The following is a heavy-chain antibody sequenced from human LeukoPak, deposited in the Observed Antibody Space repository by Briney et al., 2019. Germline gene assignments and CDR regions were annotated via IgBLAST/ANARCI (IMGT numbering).Heavy chain of an antibody. D-gene: IGHD3-3*01. Sequence: GGSLRLSCEASGFTFRSYGMHWVRQAPGKGLEWVAFIRHDGSNKYYADSVKGRFTISRDNSKSALFLHMDTVRADDTAFYYCAKDSPPTSEWLPDYWGQGTLVSISS. J-gene: IGHJ4*02. CDR1: GFTFRSYG. V-gene: IGHV3-30*02. CDR2: IRHDGSNK. CDR3: AKDSPPTSEWLPDY.